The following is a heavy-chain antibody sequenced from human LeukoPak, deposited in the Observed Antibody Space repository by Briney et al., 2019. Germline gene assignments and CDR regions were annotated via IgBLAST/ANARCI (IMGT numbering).Heavy chain of an antibody. J-gene: IGHJ4*02. V-gene: IGHV3-23*01. Sequence: GGSLRLSCAASGFTFSSYAMSWVRQAPGKGLEWVSVISGSGGRTSYADSVKGRFTVSRDNSKNTLYLQMNSLRAEDTAVYYCTPLDHDYWGQGTLVTVSS. CDR2: ISGSGGRT. CDR1: GFTFSSYA. CDR3: TPLDHDY. D-gene: IGHD1-1*01.